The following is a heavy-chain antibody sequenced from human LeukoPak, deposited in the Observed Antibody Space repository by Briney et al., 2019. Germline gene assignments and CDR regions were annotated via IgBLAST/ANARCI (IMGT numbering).Heavy chain of an antibody. J-gene: IGHJ4*02. CDR3: AGLWFSEGAFDY. CDR1: GFTFSSYE. Sequence: PGGSLRLSCAASGFTFSSYEMNWVRQAPGKGLEWVSYISSSGSTIYYADSVKGRFTISRDNAKNSLYLQMNSLRAEDTAVYYCAGLWFSEGAFDYWGQGTLVTVSS. V-gene: IGHV3-48*03. D-gene: IGHD3/OR15-3a*01. CDR2: ISSSGSTI.